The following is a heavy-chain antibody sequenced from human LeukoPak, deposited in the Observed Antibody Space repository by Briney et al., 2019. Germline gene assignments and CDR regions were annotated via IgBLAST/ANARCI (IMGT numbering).Heavy chain of an antibody. CDR2: IFYTGST. CDR3: ARTSGQWLTYSWSDP. V-gene: IGHV4-59*01. CDR1: GVSINTYY. J-gene: IGHJ5*02. D-gene: IGHD6-19*01. Sequence: PSETPSLTCTVSGVSINTYYWSWIRHPPGKGLEWIGYIFYTGSTHYNPSLKSRVHISVDTSKNQFSLNLRSLTTADTAVYYCARTSGQWLTYSWSDPWGQGTLVTVSS.